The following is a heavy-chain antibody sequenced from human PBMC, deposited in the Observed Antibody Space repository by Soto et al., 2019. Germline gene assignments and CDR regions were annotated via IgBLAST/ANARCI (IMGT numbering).Heavy chain of an antibody. J-gene: IGHJ6*02. D-gene: IGHD6-19*01. Sequence: XSVKVPCKASGYSFTSHGISWVRQAPGQGLEWMGWISAYNGNTNYAQKLQGRVTMTTDTSTSTAYMELRSLRSDDTAVYYCARDTAVAGTVFYYYYYGMDVWGQGTTVTVSS. V-gene: IGHV1-18*04. CDR1: GYSFTSHG. CDR2: ISAYNGNT. CDR3: ARDTAVAGTVFYYYYYGMDV.